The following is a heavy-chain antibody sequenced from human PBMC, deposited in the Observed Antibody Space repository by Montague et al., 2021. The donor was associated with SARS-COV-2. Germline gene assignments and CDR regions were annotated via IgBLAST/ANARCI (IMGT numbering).Heavy chain of an antibody. J-gene: IGHJ5*02. CDR2: VYTSGST. D-gene: IGHD7-27*01. CDR1: GVSISSGTYY. V-gene: IGHV4-61*02. CDR3: ATTGLSGESWFVP. Sequence: TLSLTCTVSGVSISSGTYYWSWIRQPAGKGLEWIGRVYTSGSTNYNPSLESRATLSVDTSKNQFSLKLRSVTAADTAVYFWATTGLSGESWFVPWGQGTLVAVSS.